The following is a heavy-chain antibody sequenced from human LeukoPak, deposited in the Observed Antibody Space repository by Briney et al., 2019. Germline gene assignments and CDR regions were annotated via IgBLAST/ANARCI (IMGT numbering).Heavy chain of an antibody. V-gene: IGHV3-30*18. CDR3: AKDALWFGELFWYDY. CDR1: GFTFSSYG. CDR2: ISYDGSNK. Sequence: GGSLRLSCAASGFTFSSYGMHWVRQAPGKGLEWVAVISYDGSNKYYADSVKGRFTISRDNSKNTLYLQMNSLRAEDTAVYYCAKDALWFGELFWYDYWDQGTLVTVSS. J-gene: IGHJ4*02. D-gene: IGHD3-10*01.